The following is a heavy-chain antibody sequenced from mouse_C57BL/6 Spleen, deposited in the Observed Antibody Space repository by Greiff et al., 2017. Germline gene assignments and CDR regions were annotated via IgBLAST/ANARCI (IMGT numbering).Heavy chain of an antibody. J-gene: IGHJ4*01. V-gene: IGHV1-80*01. Sequence: QVHVKQSGAELVKPGASVKISCKASGYAFSSYWMNWVKQRPGKGLEWIGQIYPGDGDTNYNGKFKGKATLTADKSSSTAYMQLSSLTSEDSAVYFCARPSQITTVVATDYAMDYWGQGTSVTVSS. CDR3: ARPSQITTVVATDYAMDY. CDR2: IYPGDGDT. D-gene: IGHD1-1*01. CDR1: GYAFSSYW.